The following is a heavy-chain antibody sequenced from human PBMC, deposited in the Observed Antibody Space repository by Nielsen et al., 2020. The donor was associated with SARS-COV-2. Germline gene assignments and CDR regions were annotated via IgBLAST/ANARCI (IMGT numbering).Heavy chain of an antibody. CDR2: IWYDGSNK. D-gene: IGHD6-19*01. J-gene: IGHJ4*02. CDR3: ARGSSGWPYDY. CDR1: GFTFSSYG. V-gene: IGHV3-33*01. Sequence: GESLKISCAASGFTFSSYGMHWVRQAPGKGLEWVAVIWYDGSNKYYADSVKGRFTISRDNSKNTLYLQMNSLRAEDTAVYYCARGSSGWPYDYWGQGTLVTVSS.